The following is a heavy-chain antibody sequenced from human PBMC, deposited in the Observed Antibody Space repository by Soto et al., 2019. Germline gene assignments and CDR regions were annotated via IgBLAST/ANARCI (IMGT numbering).Heavy chain of an antibody. Sequence: SETLSLTCAASGGSISSGGYSWSWIRQPPGKGLEWIGYIYHSGSTYYNPSLKSRVTISVDRSKNQFSLKLSSVTAADTAVYYCARGYSGYDYTFDYWGQGTLVTVSS. CDR2: IYHSGST. CDR3: ARGYSGYDYTFDY. CDR1: GGSISSGGYS. D-gene: IGHD5-12*01. J-gene: IGHJ4*02. V-gene: IGHV4-30-2*01.